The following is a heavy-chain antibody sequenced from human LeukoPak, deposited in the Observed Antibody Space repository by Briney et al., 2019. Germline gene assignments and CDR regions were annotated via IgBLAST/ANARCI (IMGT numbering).Heavy chain of an antibody. J-gene: IGHJ5*02. Sequence: ASVKVSCKASGYTFTSYDINWVRQAPGQGLEWMGWINPNSGGTNYAQKFQGRVTMTRDTSISTAYMELSRLRSDDTAVYYCAREYGDYVNWFDPWGQGTLVTVSS. D-gene: IGHD4-17*01. V-gene: IGHV1-2*02. CDR1: GYTFTSYD. CDR2: INPNSGGT. CDR3: AREYGDYVNWFDP.